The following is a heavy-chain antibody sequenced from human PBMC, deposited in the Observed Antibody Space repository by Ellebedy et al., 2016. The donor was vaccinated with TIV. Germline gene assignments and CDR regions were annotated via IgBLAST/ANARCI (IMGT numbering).Heavy chain of an antibody. CDR1: GYSFTSNW. J-gene: IGHJ4*02. Sequence: GESLKISCKGSGYSFTSNWIHWVRQMPGKGLELMGRIDPGGSYTNYNPSFQGHVTISVDRSINTAYLQWSSLKASDTAIYYCATSPLLVAVPGSLTAFDYWGQGTLVTVSS. D-gene: IGHD6-19*01. CDR3: ATSPLLVAVPGSLTAFDY. V-gene: IGHV5-10-1*01. CDR2: IDPGGSYT.